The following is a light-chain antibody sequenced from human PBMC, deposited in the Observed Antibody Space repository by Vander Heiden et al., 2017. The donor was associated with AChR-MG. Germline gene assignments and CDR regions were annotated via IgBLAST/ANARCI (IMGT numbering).Light chain of an antibody. J-gene: IGKJ1*01. Sequence: DIVITQSPDCMTVRLGESATINRKASQSVLYSSNKKNYVAWYHQEPGQPPKLLIYWASTRESGVPDRFSGSVSGTDYTPTISSLQAEDVAVYDCQAYYSTLPWTVGQGTKVEIK. CDR2: WAS. V-gene: IGKV4-1*01. CDR1: QSVLYSSNKKNY. CDR3: QAYYSTLPWT.